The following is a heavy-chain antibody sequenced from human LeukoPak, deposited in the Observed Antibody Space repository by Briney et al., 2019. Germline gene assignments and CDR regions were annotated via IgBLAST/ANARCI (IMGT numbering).Heavy chain of an antibody. V-gene: IGHV1-8*03. J-gene: IGHJ4*02. D-gene: IGHD4-11*01. CDR1: GYTFTSYD. CDR2: MNPNSGNT. CDR3: AREDYSDSHFDY. Sequence: ASVKVSCKASGYTFTSYDINWVRQATGQGLEWMGWMNPNSGNTGYAQKFQGRVTITRNTSISTAYMELSSLRSNDTAVFYCAREDYSDSHFDYWGQGTLVTVSS.